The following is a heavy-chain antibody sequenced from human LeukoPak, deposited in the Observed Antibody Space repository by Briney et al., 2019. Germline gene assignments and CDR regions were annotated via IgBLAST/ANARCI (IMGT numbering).Heavy chain of an antibody. CDR2: INTDERTT. CDR3: AKDTGSSTTDAFDI. D-gene: IGHD6-13*01. V-gene: IGHV3-74*01. J-gene: IGHJ3*02. CDR1: GFPFSNYW. Sequence: GGSLRLSCTASGFPFSNYWMHWVRQAPGKGLLWVSRINTDERTTDYADSVKGRFTISRDNARNTLYLQMNSLRAEDTALYYCAKDTGSSTTDAFDIWGQGTMVTVSS.